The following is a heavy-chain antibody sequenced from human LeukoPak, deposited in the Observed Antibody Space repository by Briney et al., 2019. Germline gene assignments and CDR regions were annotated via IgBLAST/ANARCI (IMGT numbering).Heavy chain of an antibody. CDR1: GYTFTSYY. Sequence: GASVKVSCKASGYTFTSYYMHWVRQAPGQGLEWMGRIIPIFGTANYAQKFQGRVTITTDESTSTAYMELSSLRSEDTAVYYCARGPWFDPWGQGTLVTVSS. CDR2: IIPIFGTA. J-gene: IGHJ5*02. CDR3: ARGPWFDP. V-gene: IGHV1-69*05.